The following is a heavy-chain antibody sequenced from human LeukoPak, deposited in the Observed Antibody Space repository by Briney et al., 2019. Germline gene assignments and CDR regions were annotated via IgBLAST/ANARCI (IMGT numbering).Heavy chain of an antibody. D-gene: IGHD6-19*01. CDR3: AKGSGMASSGWTSY. CDR1: GFTFDDYA. J-gene: IGHJ4*02. V-gene: IGHV3-9*01. CDR2: ISWNSGSI. Sequence: GGSLRLSYAASGFTFDDYAMQWVRQAPGKGLEWVSGISWNSGSIGYADSVKGRFTISRDNAKNSLYLQMNSLRAEDTALYYCAKGSGMASSGWTSYWGQGTLVTVSS.